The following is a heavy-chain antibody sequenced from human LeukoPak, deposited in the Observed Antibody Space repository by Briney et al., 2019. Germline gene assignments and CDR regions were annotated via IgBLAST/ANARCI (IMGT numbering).Heavy chain of an antibody. CDR3: ARVVRCSGGSCALSAFDI. J-gene: IGHJ3*02. Sequence: SETLSLTCTVSGVSISSGDYYWSWIRQPPGKGLEWIGYIFYSGTTYYNASLKSRLTISVDTSKNQFSLKLSSVTAADAAVYYCARVVRCSGGSCALSAFDIWGQGTMVTVSS. CDR2: IFYSGTT. V-gene: IGHV4-30-4*08. D-gene: IGHD2-15*01. CDR1: GVSISSGDYY.